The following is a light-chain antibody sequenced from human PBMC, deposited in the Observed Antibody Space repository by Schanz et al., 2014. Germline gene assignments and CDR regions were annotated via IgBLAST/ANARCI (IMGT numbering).Light chain of an antibody. J-gene: IGLJ2*01. CDR3: SSYAGNNKLL. Sequence: QSVLTQPPSASGSPGQSVTISCTGTSSDVGGYNYVSWYQQYPGKAPKLMIYEVSKRPSGVPDRYSGSKSGNTASLTVSGLQAEDEADYYCSSYAGNNKLLFGGGTKLTVL. CDR1: SSDVGGYNY. V-gene: IGLV2-8*01. CDR2: EVS.